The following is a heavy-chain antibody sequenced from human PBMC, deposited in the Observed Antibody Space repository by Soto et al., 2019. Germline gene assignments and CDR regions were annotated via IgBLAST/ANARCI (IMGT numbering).Heavy chain of an antibody. V-gene: IGHV4-34*01. J-gene: IGHJ3*02. D-gene: IGHD1-26*01. CDR2: INHSGST. CDR3: ARGEGSSHAFDI. CDR1: GGSFSGYY. Sequence: SETLSLTCAVYGGSFSGYYWSWIRQSPGKGLEWIGEINHSGSTNYNPSLKSRVTISVDTSKNQFSLKLSSVTAADTAVYYCARGEGSSHAFDIWGQGTMVTVSS.